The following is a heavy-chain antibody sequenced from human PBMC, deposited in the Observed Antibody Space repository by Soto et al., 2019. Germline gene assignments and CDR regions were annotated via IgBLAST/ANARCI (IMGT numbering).Heavy chain of an antibody. CDR3: AKDAMTTVTTSGFDY. J-gene: IGHJ4*02. CDR1: GFTFDDYA. D-gene: IGHD4-17*01. Sequence: PGGSLRLSCAASGFTFDDYAMHWVRQPPGRGLEWVSGVSWNGGSIGYADSVEGRFTISRDNAKNSLYLQMNSLRVEDTAFYYCAKDAMTTVTTSGFDYWGQGTLVTVFS. V-gene: IGHV3-9*01. CDR2: VSWNGGSI.